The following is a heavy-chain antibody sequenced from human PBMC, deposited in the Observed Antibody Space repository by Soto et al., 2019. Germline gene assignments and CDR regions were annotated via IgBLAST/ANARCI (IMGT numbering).Heavy chain of an antibody. V-gene: IGHV3-7*01. CDR3: ARVAYSNGWSYDY. CDR1: GLTFSSYW. D-gene: IGHD6-19*01. CDR2: IKQHGGER. J-gene: IGHJ4*01. Sequence: EGALRPSCAAHGLTFSSYWMSWVRQIPGHGLEQKVNIKQHGGERYYIESVRGRCTASRDNAKQSMSPQTNSLRAEDTAVYFCARVAYSNGWSYDYWGQGSLVTVCS.